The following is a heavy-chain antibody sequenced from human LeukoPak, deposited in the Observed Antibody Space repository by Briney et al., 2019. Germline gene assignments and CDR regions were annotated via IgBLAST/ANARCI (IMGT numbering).Heavy chain of an antibody. D-gene: IGHD5-18*01. CDR2: INHSGST. Sequence: PSESLSLTCAVYGGSFSDYYWSWSRQPPGTGLGWIGEINHSGSTNSNPSLNSRVTISIHTSKNQSSLKLSSVTAADTAVYYCARVAGGYSYGYFDYWGQGTLVTVSS. J-gene: IGHJ4*02. CDR1: GGSFSDYY. V-gene: IGHV4-34*01. CDR3: ARVAGGYSYGYFDY.